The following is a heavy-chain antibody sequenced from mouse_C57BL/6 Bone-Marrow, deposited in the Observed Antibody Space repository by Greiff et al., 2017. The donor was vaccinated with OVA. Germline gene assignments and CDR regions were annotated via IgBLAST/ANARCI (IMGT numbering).Heavy chain of an antibody. V-gene: IGHV1-5*01. CDR1: GYTFTSYW. J-gene: IGHJ4*01. CDR3: TRPLITTVVENAMDY. D-gene: IGHD1-1*01. CDR2: IYPGNSDT. Sequence: EVKLQESGTVLARPGASVKMSCKTSGYTFTSYWMHWVKQRPGQGLEWIGAIYPGNSDTSYNQKFKGKAKLTAVTSASTAYMELSSLTNEDSAVYYCTRPLITTVVENAMDYWGQGTSVTVSS.